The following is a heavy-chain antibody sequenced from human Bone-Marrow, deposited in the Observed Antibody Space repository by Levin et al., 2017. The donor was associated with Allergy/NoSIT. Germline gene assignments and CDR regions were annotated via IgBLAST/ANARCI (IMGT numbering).Heavy chain of an antibody. J-gene: IGHJ4*02. Sequence: GGSLRLSCAASGFIFHDYYMTWIRQAPGKGLEWISYISPGATIIYYADSVRGRFTLSRDNAKNSVSLQMNSLRVEDTAVYYCARSFCRAGDCLFPYVSDSWGLGTLVTVSS. V-gene: IGHV3-11*01. CDR1: GFIFHDYY. CDR2: ISPGATII. CDR3: ARSFCRAGDCLFPYVSDS. D-gene: IGHD2-21*02.